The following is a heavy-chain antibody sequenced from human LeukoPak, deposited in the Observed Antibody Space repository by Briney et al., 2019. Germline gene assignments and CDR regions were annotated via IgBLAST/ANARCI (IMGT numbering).Heavy chain of an antibody. D-gene: IGHD2-15*01. CDR2: IYSGGTT. CDR3: ARDHCSGGSCHSAY. J-gene: IGHJ4*02. CDR1: GFTVSSNY. Sequence: PGGSLRLSCAASGFTVSSNYMTWVRQAPGKGLEWVSVIYSGGTTDYADSVKGRFTISRDSSKNTLYLQMNSLRAEDTAFYYCARDHCSGGSCHSAYWGQGTLVTVSS. V-gene: IGHV3-53*01.